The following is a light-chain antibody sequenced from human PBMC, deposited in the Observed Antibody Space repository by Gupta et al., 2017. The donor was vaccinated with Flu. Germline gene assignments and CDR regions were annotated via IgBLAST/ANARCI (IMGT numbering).Light chain of an antibody. Sequence: SSNVGQNHVSWYRQSPGTAPTLVMYENNKRPSGIPDRFSGSKSGTSATLGITALQTGDEADYYCGTWDISLSGWVFGGGTKVTVL. V-gene: IGLV1-51*02. CDR1: SSNVGQNH. CDR2: ENN. J-gene: IGLJ3*02. CDR3: GTWDISLSGWV.